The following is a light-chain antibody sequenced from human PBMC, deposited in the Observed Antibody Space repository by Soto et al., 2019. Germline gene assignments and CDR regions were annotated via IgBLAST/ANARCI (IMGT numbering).Light chain of an antibody. J-gene: IGKJ5*01. Sequence: ELVLTQSPGTLSLSPGEGASLSCRASQSVASSYLAWYQQKPGQAPRLVISGASSRATGIPDRFSGSGSGTDFTLTISRLEPEDVAVYYCQQYGSSHRVTFGQGTRLEI. CDR3: QQYGSSHRVT. CDR1: QSVASSY. CDR2: GAS. V-gene: IGKV3-20*01.